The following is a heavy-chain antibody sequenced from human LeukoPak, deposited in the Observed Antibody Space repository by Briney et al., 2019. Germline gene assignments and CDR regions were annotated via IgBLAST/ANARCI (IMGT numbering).Heavy chain of an antibody. V-gene: IGHV4-30-2*01. CDR1: GGSISSGGYS. CDR2: IYQNGNT. J-gene: IGHJ4*02. D-gene: IGHD6-13*01. Sequence: SETLSHTCAVSGGSISSGGYSWSWIRQPPGKGLEWIGYIYQNGNTYYNPSLKSRVTISVDRSKNQFSLNLSSVTAADTAVYYCGRGGIAAAASGIDYWGQGTLVAVSS. CDR3: GRGGIAAAASGIDY.